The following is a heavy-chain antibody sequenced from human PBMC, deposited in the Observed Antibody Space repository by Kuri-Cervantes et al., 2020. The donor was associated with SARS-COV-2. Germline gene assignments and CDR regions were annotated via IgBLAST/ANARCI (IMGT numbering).Heavy chain of an antibody. V-gene: IGHV1-2*02. Sequence: ASVKVSCKASGYTSTGYYMHWVRQAPGQGLEWMGWINPNSGGTNYAQKFQGRVTMTRDTSISTAYMELSRLRSDDTAVYYCARGSFVAATGATFNIWGQGTLVTVSS. D-gene: IGHD6-13*01. CDR2: INPNSGGT. CDR3: ARGSFVAATGATFNI. CDR1: GYTSTGYY. J-gene: IGHJ3*02.